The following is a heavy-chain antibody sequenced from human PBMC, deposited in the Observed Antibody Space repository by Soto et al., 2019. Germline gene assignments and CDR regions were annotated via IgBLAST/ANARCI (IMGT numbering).Heavy chain of an antibody. CDR1: GFTFSSYS. Sequence: EVQLVESGGGLVKPGGSLRLSCAASGFTFSSYSMNWVRQAPGKGLEWVSSISSSSSYIYYADSVKGRFTISRDNAKNSLYLQMDSLRAEDTAVYYCATNTAKAGYWGQGTLVTVSS. J-gene: IGHJ4*02. CDR2: ISSSSSYI. V-gene: IGHV3-21*01. CDR3: ATNTAKAGY.